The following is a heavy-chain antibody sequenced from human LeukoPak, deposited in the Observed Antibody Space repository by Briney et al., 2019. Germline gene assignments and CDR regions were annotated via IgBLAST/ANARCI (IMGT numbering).Heavy chain of an antibody. Sequence: GGSLRLSCAASGFTFSDHYMDWVRQAPGTGLEWLGRSRNKANSYTTEYAASVKGRFTISRDDSKNSLYLQMNSLKTEDTAVYYCARGFRAFDIWGQGTMVTVSS. V-gene: IGHV3-72*01. CDR3: ARGFRAFDI. CDR2: SRNKANSYTT. CDR1: GFTFSDHY. D-gene: IGHD2-21*01. J-gene: IGHJ3*02.